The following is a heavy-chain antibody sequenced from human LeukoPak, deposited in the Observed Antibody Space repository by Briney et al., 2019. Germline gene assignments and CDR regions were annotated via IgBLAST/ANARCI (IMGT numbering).Heavy chain of an antibody. Sequence: GGSLRLSCAASGFTFSGSAMHWVRQASGKGLEWVGRIRSKANSYATAYAASVKGRFTISRDDSKNTAYLQMNSLKTEDTAVYYRTRTPGYVWGSYRNYFDYWGQGTLVTVSS. CDR2: IRSKANSYAT. J-gene: IGHJ4*02. CDR1: GFTFSGSA. D-gene: IGHD3-16*02. V-gene: IGHV3-73*01. CDR3: TRTPGYVWGSYRNYFDY.